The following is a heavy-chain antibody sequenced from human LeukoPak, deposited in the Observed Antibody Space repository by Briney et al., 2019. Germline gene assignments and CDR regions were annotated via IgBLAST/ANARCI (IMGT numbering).Heavy chain of an antibody. CDR3: ARESVATMSSFDY. Sequence: PSETLSLTCAVYGGSFSGYYWSWIRQPPGKGLEWIGEINHSGSTNYNPSLKSRVTISVDTSKNQFSLQLNSVTPEDTAVYYCARESVATMSSFDYWGQGTLVTVSS. CDR1: GGSFSGYY. J-gene: IGHJ4*02. V-gene: IGHV4-34*01. D-gene: IGHD5-12*01. CDR2: INHSGST.